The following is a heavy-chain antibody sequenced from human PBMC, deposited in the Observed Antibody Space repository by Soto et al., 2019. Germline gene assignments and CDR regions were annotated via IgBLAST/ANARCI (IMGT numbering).Heavy chain of an antibody. CDR3: ARVVVVIPPGYYYAMDV. Sequence: GSLRLSCAASGFTFSSFHMNWVRQAPGRGLEWVAYITSSSDTIYYSDSVKGRFTISRDNGKNSLFLQMNSLRDEDTAVYYCARVVVVIPPGYYYAMDVWGHGTTVTVSS. CDR2: ITSSSDTI. D-gene: IGHD3-22*01. V-gene: IGHV3-48*02. CDR1: GFTFSSFH. J-gene: IGHJ6*02.